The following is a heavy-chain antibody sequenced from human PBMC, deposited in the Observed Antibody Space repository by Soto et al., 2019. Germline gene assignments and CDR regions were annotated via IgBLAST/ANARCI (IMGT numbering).Heavy chain of an antibody. V-gene: IGHV1-69*13. CDR1: GGTFSSYA. D-gene: IGHD5-18*01. CDR3: ASNTAMALYYFDY. J-gene: IGHJ4*02. CDR2: IIPIFGTA. Sequence: ASVKVSCKASGGTFSSYAISWVRQAPGQGLEWMGGIIPIFGTANYAQKFQGRVTITADEPTSTAYMELSSLRSEDTAVYYCASNTAMALYYFDYWGQGTLVTVSS.